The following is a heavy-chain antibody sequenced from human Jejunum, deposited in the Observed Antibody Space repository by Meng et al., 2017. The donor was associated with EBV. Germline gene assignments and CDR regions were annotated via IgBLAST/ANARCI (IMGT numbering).Heavy chain of an antibody. D-gene: IGHD3-22*01. J-gene: IGHJ4*02. CDR3: ATVNFYDTPSF. Sequence: EVQLVQSVAEVKKPGAIVNVSCKVSGHVFTDYYIHWVQQAPGKGLEWMGLVDPEDGEVKYAEKFQGRVTITADTSTDTAYLELSSLRSEDTAMYYCATVNFYDTPSFWGQGTLVTVSS. CDR2: VDPEDGEV. CDR1: GHVFTDYY. V-gene: IGHV1-69-2*01.